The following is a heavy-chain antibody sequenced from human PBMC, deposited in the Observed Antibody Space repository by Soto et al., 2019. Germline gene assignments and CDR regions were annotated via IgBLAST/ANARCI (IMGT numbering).Heavy chain of an antibody. CDR2: IIPILGIA. CDR1: GGTFSSYT. J-gene: IGHJ2*01. CDR3: ARILRRLQYTGHCYFDL. D-gene: IGHD3-9*01. Sequence: QVQLVQSGAEVKKPGSSVKVSCKASGGTFSSYTISWVRQAPGQGLEWMGRIIPILGIANYAQKFQGRVTFPADKSACTAYLALTCLISEDTSMYYCARILRRLQYTGHCYFDLWGRGTLVTVSS. V-gene: IGHV1-69*02.